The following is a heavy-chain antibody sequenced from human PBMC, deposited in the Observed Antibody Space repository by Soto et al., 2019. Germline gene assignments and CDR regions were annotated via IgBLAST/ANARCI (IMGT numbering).Heavy chain of an antibody. CDR2: IIPIFGTA. V-gene: IGHV1-69*13. CDR3: ARAGAVAGPSNFDY. J-gene: IGHJ4*02. CDR1: GGTFSSYA. Sequence: SVKGSCKASGGTFSSYAISWGRQAPGQGLEWMGGIIPIFGTANYAQKFQGRVTITADESTSTAYMELSSLRSEDTAVYYCARAGAVAGPSNFDYWGQGTLVTVYS. D-gene: IGHD6-19*01.